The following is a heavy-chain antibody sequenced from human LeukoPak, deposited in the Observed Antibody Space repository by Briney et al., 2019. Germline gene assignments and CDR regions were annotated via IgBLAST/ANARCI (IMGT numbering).Heavy chain of an antibody. Sequence: GRSLRLSCAPSGFTFSDYYMSWIRQAPGKGLGWVSYISSGGSTIDYADSVKGRLTISRDNAKNALYLQMNSLRAEDTAVYYCARDRASRYGMDVWGQGTTVTVSS. V-gene: IGHV3-11*01. D-gene: IGHD3-10*01. CDR1: GFTFSDYY. CDR3: ARDRASRYGMDV. J-gene: IGHJ6*02. CDR2: ISSGGSTI.